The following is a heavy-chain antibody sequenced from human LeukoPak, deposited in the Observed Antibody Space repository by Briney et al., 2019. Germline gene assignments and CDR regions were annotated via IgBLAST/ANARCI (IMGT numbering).Heavy chain of an antibody. V-gene: IGHV4-4*02. CDR2: IDHSGST. D-gene: IGHD6-13*01. CDR3: AREGSSSWYASVNWFDP. J-gene: IGHJ5*02. CDR1: GGSISSNW. Sequence: SGTLSLTCAVSGGSISSNWWSWVRQPPGKGLEWIGEIDHSGSTNYNPSLKSRVTISVDTSKNQFSLKLSSVTAADTAVYYCAREGSSSWYASVNWFDPWGQGTLVTVSS.